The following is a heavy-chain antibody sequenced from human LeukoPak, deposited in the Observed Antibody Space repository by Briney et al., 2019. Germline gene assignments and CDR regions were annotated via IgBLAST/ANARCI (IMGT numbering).Heavy chain of an antibody. CDR1: GGSISSSSYY. CDR2: IYYSGST. V-gene: IGHV4-39*01. Sequence: PSETLSLTCTVSGGSISSSSYYWGWIRQPPGKGLEWIGSIYYSGSTYYNPSLKSRVTISVDTSESQFSLKLSSVTAADTAVYYCARHPRYSYDYFDYWGQGTLVTVSS. CDR3: ARHPRYSYDYFDY. D-gene: IGHD5-18*01. J-gene: IGHJ4*02.